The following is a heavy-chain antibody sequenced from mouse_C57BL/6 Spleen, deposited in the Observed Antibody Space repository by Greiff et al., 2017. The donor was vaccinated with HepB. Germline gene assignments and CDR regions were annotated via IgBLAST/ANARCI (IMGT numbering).Heavy chain of an antibody. CDR1: GFTFSSYA. CDR2: ISDGGSYT. V-gene: IGHV5-4*01. D-gene: IGHD2-2*01. Sequence: EVKLVESGGGLVKPGGSLKLSCAASGFTFSSYAMSWVRQTPEKRLEWVATISDGGSYTYYPDNVKGRFTISRDNAKNNLYLQMSHLKSEDTAMYYCAREEGYPYYFDYWGQGTTLTVSS. CDR3: AREEGYPYYFDY. J-gene: IGHJ2*01.